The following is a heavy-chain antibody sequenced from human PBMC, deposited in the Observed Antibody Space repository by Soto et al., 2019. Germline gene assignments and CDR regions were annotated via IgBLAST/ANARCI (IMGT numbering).Heavy chain of an antibody. CDR3: AKDLVAVAGTNWFDP. D-gene: IGHD6-19*01. Sequence: EVQLVESGGGLVQHGRSLRLSCAASGFTFDDYAMHWVRQAPGKGLEWVSGISWNSGSIGYADSVKGRFTISRDNAKNSLYLQMNSLRAEDTALYYCAKDLVAVAGTNWFDPWGQGTLVTVSS. J-gene: IGHJ5*02. CDR2: ISWNSGSI. CDR1: GFTFDDYA. V-gene: IGHV3-9*01.